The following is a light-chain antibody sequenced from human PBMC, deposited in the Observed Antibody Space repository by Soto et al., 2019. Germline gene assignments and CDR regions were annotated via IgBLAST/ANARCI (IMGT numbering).Light chain of an antibody. J-gene: IGKJ1*01. CDR1: QGISSY. Sequence: AIRLTQSPSSFSASTGDRFTITCRASQGISSYLAWYQQKPGKAPKLLIYAASSLQSGVPSRFSGSGSGTDFTLTISSLQPEDFGTYYCQEYNSNWTFGQGTTVDIK. V-gene: IGKV1-8*01. CDR2: AAS. CDR3: QEYNSNWT.